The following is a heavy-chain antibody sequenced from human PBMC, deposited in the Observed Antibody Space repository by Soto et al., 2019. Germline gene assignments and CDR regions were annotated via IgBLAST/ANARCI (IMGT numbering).Heavy chain of an antibody. D-gene: IGHD2-15*01. CDR1: GFTFSSYA. CDR2: ISGSGGST. CDR3: AKAYCSGGRCYSANAFDI. J-gene: IGHJ3*02. V-gene: IGHV3-23*01. Sequence: GGSLRLACAASGFTFSSYAMSWVRQAPGKGLEWVSAISGSGGSTYYADSVKGRFTISRDNSKNTLYLQMNSLRAEDTAVYYCAKAYCSGGRCYSANAFDIWGQGTMVTVSS.